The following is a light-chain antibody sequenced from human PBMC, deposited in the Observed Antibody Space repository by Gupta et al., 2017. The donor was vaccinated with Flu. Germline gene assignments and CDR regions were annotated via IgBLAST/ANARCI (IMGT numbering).Light chain of an antibody. V-gene: IGKV2-30*01. Sequence: DVVMTQSPLSLSVTLGQPASISCRSSQGLVYSDGNTYLHWFQQRPGENPRRLIHLVSYRDSGVPDRFSGSGSGTDFTLKISRVEAEDVGIYFCRQCEHWPWTFGPGTKVEVK. CDR2: LVS. J-gene: IGKJ1*01. CDR3: RQCEHWPWT. CDR1: QGLVYSDGNTY.